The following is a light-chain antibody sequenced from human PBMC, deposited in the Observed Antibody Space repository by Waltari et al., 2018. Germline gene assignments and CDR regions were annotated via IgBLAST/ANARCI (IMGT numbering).Light chain of an antibody. J-gene: IGKJ1*01. V-gene: IGKV4-1*01. Sequence: DIVMTQSPDSLAVSLGERATINCKSSQSVLYSSNNKNYLAWYQQKPGQPPKLLIYWASTRESGVPDRFSGSGYGTDFTLTISSLQAEDVAVYYCQQYLSTPPTFGQGTKVEIK. CDR3: QQYLSTPPT. CDR2: WAS. CDR1: QSVLYSSNNKNY.